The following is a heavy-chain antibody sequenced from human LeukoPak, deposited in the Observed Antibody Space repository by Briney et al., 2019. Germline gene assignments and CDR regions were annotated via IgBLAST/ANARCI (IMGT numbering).Heavy chain of an antibody. J-gene: IGHJ6*03. V-gene: IGHV1-2*02. D-gene: IGHD3-10*01. CDR1: GYTFTGYY. CDR2: INPNSGGT. CDR3: ARAVYGSGSYSYYYYYMDV. Sequence: GSVKVSCKASGYTFTGYYMHWVRQAPGQGLEWMGWINPNSGGTNYAQKFQGRVTMTRDTSISTAYMELSRLRSDDTAVYYCARAVYGSGSYSYYYYYMDVWGKGTTVTVSS.